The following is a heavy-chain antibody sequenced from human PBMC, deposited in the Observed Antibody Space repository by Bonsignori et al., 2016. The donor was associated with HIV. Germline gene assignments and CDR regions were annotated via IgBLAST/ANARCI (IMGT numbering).Heavy chain of an antibody. V-gene: IGHV1-18*01. CDR2: ISAYNGNT. J-gene: IGHJ3*02. CDR1: GYTFTSYG. CDR3: ARDKGYTVTNAFDI. D-gene: IGHD4-17*01. Sequence: ASVKVSCKASGYTFTSYGISWVRQAPGQGLEWMGWISAYNGNTNYAQKLQGRVTMTTDTSTSTAYMELRSLRSDDTAVYYCARDKGYTVTNAFDIWGQGTMVTVSS.